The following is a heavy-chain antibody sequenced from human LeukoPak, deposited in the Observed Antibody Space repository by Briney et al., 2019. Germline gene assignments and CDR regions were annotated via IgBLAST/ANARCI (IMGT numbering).Heavy chain of an antibody. V-gene: IGHV3-23*01. D-gene: IGHD5-18*01. Sequence: YXMSWVRQAPGKGLEWVSAISGSGGSTYYADSVKGRFTISRDNSKNTLYLQMNSLRAEDTAVYYCAKLEYSYGFDYWGQGTLVTVSS. J-gene: IGHJ4*02. CDR3: AKLEYSYGFDY. CDR2: ISGSGGST. CDR1: YX.